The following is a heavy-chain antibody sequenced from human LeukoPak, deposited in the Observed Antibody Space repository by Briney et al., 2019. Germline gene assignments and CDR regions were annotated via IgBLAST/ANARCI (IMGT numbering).Heavy chain of an antibody. CDR1: GYTFTSYG. J-gene: IGHJ4*02. Sequence: ASVNVSCKASGYTFTSYGISWVRHAPGQGLEWMGWISAYNGNTNYAQKLQGRVTMTTDTSTSTAYMELRSLRSDDTAVYYCARDDEYSSGWYGIDYWGQGTLVTVSS. CDR2: ISAYNGNT. V-gene: IGHV1-18*01. D-gene: IGHD6-19*01. CDR3: ARDDEYSSGWYGIDY.